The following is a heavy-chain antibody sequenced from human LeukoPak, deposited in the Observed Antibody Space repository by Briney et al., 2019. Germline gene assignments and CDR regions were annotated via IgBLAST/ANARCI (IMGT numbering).Heavy chain of an antibody. D-gene: IGHD3-3*01. V-gene: IGHV4-61*02. CDR3: ARRTEWPYYYGMDA. Sequence: SETLSLTCTVSGGSISSGSYYWSWIRQPAGKGLEWIGRIYTSGSTNYNPSLKSRVTISVDTSKNQFSLKLSSVTAADTAVYYCARRTEWPYYYGMDAWGQGTTVTVSS. J-gene: IGHJ6*02. CDR2: IYTSGST. CDR1: GGSISSGSYY.